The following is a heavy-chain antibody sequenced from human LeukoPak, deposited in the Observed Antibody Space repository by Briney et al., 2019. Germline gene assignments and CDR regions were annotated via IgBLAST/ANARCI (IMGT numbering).Heavy chain of an antibody. Sequence: SQTLSLTCAISGDSVSSDSAAWNWIRQSPSRGLEWLGRTYYRSKWYKDYAESVKSRITINPDTSKNQFSLQLNSVNAEDTAVYYCARDEEYSYGRRTFGYWGQGTLVTVSS. V-gene: IGHV6-1*01. CDR3: ARDEEYSYGRRTFGY. J-gene: IGHJ4*02. D-gene: IGHD5-18*01. CDR2: TYYRSKWYK. CDR1: GDSVSSDSAA.